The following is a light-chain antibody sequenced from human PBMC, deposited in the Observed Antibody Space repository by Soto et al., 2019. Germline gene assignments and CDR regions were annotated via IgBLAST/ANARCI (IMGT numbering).Light chain of an antibody. CDR3: QQYYTYAT. CDR2: DAS. V-gene: IGKV1-5*01. J-gene: IGKJ5*01. Sequence: DIQMTQSPSTLCAAVGDSVTITCRASQKIRNLLAWYQQKPGRAPKPLIFDASTLRTGVPSRFSGSGSGSEFNFTITGLQPDDFATYFCQQYYTYATFGHGTRLEI. CDR1: QKIRNL.